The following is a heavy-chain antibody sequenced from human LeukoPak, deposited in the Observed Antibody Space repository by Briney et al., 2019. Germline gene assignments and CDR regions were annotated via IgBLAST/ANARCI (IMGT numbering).Heavy chain of an antibody. CDR3: ARAFYKYCGGDCYMYYFDY. CDR2: IYYSGST. V-gene: IGHV4-31*03. CDR1: SGSISSGGYY. J-gene: IGHJ4*02. Sequence: SETLSLTCTVSSGSISSGGYYWSWIRQHPGKGLEWIGFIYYSGSTYYNPSLKSRVTISVDTSNNHFSLKLSSVAAADTAVYYCARAFYKYCGGDCYMYYFDYWGQGTLVTVSS. D-gene: IGHD2-21*02.